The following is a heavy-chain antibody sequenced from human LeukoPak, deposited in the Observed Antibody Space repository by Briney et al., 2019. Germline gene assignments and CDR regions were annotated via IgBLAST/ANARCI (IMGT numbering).Heavy chain of an antibody. J-gene: IGHJ4*02. CDR1: GLIFNDAW. V-gene: IGHV3-7*03. Sequence: PGGSLRLSCAASGLIFNDAWMTWVRQAPGKGLEWVANIKEDGSEKHYVDAVKGRFTISRDNAKNSLSLQMNSLRAEDTAVYYCAPPSGTLDYWGQGTLVTVSS. D-gene: IGHD3-3*01. CDR2: IKEDGSEK. CDR3: APPSGTLDY.